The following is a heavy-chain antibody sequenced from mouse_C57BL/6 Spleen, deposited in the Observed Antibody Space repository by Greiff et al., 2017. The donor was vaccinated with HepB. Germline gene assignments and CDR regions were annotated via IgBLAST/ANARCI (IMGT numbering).Heavy chain of an antibody. CDR1: GYAFSSYW. D-gene: IGHD2-5*01. CDR2: IYPGDGDT. CDR3: AREAYYSNDGYFDV. J-gene: IGHJ1*03. Sequence: VQLQQSGAELVKPGASVKISCKASGYAFSSYWMNWVKQRPGKGLEWIGQIYPGDGDTNYNGKFKGKATLTADKSSSTAYMQLSSLTSEDSAVYFCAREAYYSNDGYFDVWGTGTTVTVSS. V-gene: IGHV1-80*01.